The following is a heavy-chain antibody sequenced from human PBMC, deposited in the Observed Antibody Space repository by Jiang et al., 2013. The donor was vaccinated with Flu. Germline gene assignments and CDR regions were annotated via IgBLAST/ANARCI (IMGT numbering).Heavy chain of an antibody. CDR1: GFTFSSYW. CDR2: IKEDGSDK. CDR3: ARKRGYYDSSAYWYYFDY. Sequence: VQLVESGGGLVQPGGSLRLSCAASGFTFSSYWMSWVRQAPGKGLEWVVNIKEDGSDKYYVDSVKGRFTISRDNAKNSLYLQMNSLRAEDTAVYYCARKRGYYDSSAYWYYFDYWGQGTLV. D-gene: IGHD3-22*01. V-gene: IGHV3-7*01. J-gene: IGHJ4*02.